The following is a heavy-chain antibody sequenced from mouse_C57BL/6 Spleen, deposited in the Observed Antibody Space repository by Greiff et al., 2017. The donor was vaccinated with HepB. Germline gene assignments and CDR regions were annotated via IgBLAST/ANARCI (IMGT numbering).Heavy chain of an antibody. V-gene: IGHV1-64*01. J-gene: IGHJ1*03. CDR3: ARSGDYYGSSYDWYFDV. CDR1: GYTFTSYW. CDR2: IHPNSGST. Sequence: QVQLQQPGAELVNPGASVKLSCKASGYTFTSYWMHWVKQRPGQGLEWIGMIHPNSGSTNYNEKFKSKATLTVDKSSSTAYMQLSSLTSEDSAVYYCARSGDYYGSSYDWYFDVWGTGTTVTVSS. D-gene: IGHD1-1*01.